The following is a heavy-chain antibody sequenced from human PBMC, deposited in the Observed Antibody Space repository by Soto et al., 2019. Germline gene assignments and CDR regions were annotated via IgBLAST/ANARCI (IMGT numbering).Heavy chain of an antibody. CDR1: GFTLGNYD. J-gene: IGHJ3*02. V-gene: IGHV3-13*01. D-gene: IGHD3-22*01. Sequence: SGGSLRLSCAASGFTLGNYDMHWVRQATGKGLEWVSAIGSAGDTFYPDSVKGRFTISRENAKNSLYLQMNSLRAEDTAVYYCARVRYSSGYDAFDIWGQGTVVTVSS. CDR2: IGSAGDT. CDR3: ARVRYSSGYDAFDI.